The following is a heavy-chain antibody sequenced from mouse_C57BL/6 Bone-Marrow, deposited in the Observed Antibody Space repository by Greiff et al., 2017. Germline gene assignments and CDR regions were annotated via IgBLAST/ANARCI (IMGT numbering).Heavy chain of an antibody. CDR3: ATDYYGISYWYFDV. Sequence: QVQLQQPGAELVKPGASVKLSCKASGYTFTSYWMHWVKQRPGQGLEWIGMIHPNSGSTNYNEKFKSKATLTVDKSSSTAYMQLSSLTSEDSAVYYCATDYYGISYWYFDVWGTGTTVTVSS. V-gene: IGHV1-64*01. CDR1: GYTFTSYW. J-gene: IGHJ1*03. CDR2: IHPNSGST. D-gene: IGHD1-1*01.